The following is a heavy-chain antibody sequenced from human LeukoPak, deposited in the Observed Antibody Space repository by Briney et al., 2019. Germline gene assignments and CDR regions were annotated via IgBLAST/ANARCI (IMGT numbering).Heavy chain of an antibody. CDR3: ARGQYYYYGMDV. V-gene: IGHV3-33*07. CDR2: IWYDGSNK. CDR1: GFTFGKYW. J-gene: IGHJ6*02. Sequence: GGSLRLSCVASGFTFGKYWMSWVRQAPGKGLEWVAVIWYDGSNKYYADSVKGRCTISRDNSKNTLYLQMNSLRAEDTAVYYCARGQYYYYGMDVWGQGTTVTVSS.